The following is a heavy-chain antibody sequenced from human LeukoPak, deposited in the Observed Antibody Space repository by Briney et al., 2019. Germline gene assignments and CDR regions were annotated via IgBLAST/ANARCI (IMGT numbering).Heavy chain of an antibody. J-gene: IGHJ4*02. V-gene: IGHV4-38-2*01. CDR2: IYHSGST. CDR3: ARVWNY. Sequence: SETLSLTCALSGYSISSGYYWGWIRQPPGKGLEWIGSIYHSGSTYYNPSLKSRVTISVDTSKNQFSLKLSSVTAADTAVYYCARVWNYWGQGTLVTVSS. CDR1: GYSISSGYY. D-gene: IGHD2-8*01.